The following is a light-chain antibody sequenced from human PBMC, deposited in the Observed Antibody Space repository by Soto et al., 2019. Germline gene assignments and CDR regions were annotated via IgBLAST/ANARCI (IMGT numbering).Light chain of an antibody. Sequence: QSVLTQPPSVSEAPRQRVTISCSGSSSNIGNNAVNWYQQLPGKAPNVLIYYDDLLPSGVSDRFSGSKSGTSASLAISGLQSEDEADYYCAAWDDSLNGPVFGGGTKVTVL. J-gene: IGLJ2*01. V-gene: IGLV1-36*01. CDR1: SSNIGNNA. CDR2: YDD. CDR3: AAWDDSLNGPV.